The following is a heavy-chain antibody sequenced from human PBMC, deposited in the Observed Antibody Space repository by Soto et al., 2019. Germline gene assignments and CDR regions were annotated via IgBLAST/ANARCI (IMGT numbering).Heavy chain of an antibody. CDR3: ARGDSSSWYYNWFDP. V-gene: IGHV1-18*04. CDR1: GYTFTSYG. J-gene: IGHJ5*02. Sequence: AASVKVSCKASGYTFTSYGISWVRQAPGQGLEWMGWISAYNGNTNYAQKLQGRVTMTTDTSTSTAYMELRSLRSDDTAVYYCARGDSSSWYYNWFDPWGQGTLVTVSS. CDR2: ISAYNGNT. D-gene: IGHD6-13*01.